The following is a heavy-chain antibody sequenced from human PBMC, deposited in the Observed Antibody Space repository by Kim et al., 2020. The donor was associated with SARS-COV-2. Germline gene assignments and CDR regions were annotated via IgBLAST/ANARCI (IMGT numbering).Heavy chain of an antibody. CDR3: ARDRKSSSWYWYFDY. CDR1: GYTFTGYY. Sequence: ASVKVSCKASGYTFTGYYMHWVRQAPGQGLEWMGWINPNSGGTNYAQKFQGRVTMTRDTSISTAYMELSRLRSDDTAVYYCARDRKSSSWYWYFDYWGQGTLVTVSS. V-gene: IGHV1-2*02. CDR2: INPNSGGT. J-gene: IGHJ4*02. D-gene: IGHD6-13*01.